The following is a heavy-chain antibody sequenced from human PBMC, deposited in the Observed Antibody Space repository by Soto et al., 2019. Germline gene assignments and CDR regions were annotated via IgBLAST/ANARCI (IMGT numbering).Heavy chain of an antibody. CDR2: ISSSSSYI. Sequence: GGSLRLSCAASGFTFSSYSMNWVRQAPGKGLEWVSSISSSSSYIYYADSVKGRFTISRDNAKNSLYLQMNSLRAEDTAVYYCARDVRSGSYAQYFQHWGQGTLVTVSS. CDR1: GFTFSSYS. CDR3: ARDVRSGSYAQYFQH. J-gene: IGHJ1*01. V-gene: IGHV3-21*01. D-gene: IGHD1-26*01.